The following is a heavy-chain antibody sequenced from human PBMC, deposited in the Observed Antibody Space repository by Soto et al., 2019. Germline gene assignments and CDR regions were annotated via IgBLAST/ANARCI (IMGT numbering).Heavy chain of an antibody. V-gene: IGHV3-35*01. Sequence: PGGSLRLSCTASGFTFSNSDMNWVHQAPGKGLEWVSGVSWNGSRTHYADSVKGRFIISRDNSKNTLYLQMNSLRAEDTAAYYCAKVGYAASGAFDIWGQGTMVTVSS. CDR3: AKVGYAASGAFDI. CDR2: VSWNGSRT. J-gene: IGHJ3*02. D-gene: IGHD5-12*01. CDR1: GFTFSNSD.